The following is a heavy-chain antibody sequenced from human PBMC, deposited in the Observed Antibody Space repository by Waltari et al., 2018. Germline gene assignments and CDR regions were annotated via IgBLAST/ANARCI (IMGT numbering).Heavy chain of an antibody. V-gene: IGHV1-18*01. D-gene: IGHD3-10*01. J-gene: IGHJ4*02. CDR3: ARDRAAASRGVFDY. CDR2: ISAYNGNT. CDR1: GYTFTSYG. Sequence: PGASVKVSCKASGYTFTSYGISWVRQAPGQGLEWMGWISAYNGNTNYAQKLQGRVTMTTDTSTSTAYMELRSLRSDDTAVYYCARDRAAASRGVFDYWGQGTLVTVSS.